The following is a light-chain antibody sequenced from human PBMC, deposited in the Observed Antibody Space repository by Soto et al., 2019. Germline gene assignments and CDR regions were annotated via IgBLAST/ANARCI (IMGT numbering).Light chain of an antibody. J-gene: IGLJ1*01. CDR2: EVS. CDR3: SSYTSDTTTYV. Sequence: QSALTQPASVSGSPGQSITISCTGASSDVGGYNYVSWYQLHPGKAPKLMIYEVSNRPSGVSNRFSGSKSGNTASLTISGLQAEDEADYFCSSYTSDTTTYVFGSGTKVTV. V-gene: IGLV2-14*01. CDR1: SSDVGGYNY.